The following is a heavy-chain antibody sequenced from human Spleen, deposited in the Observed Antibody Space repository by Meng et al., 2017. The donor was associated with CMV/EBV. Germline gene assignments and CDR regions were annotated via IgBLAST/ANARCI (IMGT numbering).Heavy chain of an antibody. CDR3: AREGSVAGTGTCDY. CDR2: IIPIFGTA. CDR1: GYTFTGYY. V-gene: IGHV1-69*01. Sequence: VQLVQSGAEGKKPGASVKVSCKASGYTFTGYYMHWVRQAPGQGLEWMGGIIPIFGTANYAQKFQGRVTITADESTSTAYMELSSLRSEDTAVYYCAREGSVAGTGTCDYWGQGTLVTVSS. J-gene: IGHJ4*02. D-gene: IGHD6-19*01.